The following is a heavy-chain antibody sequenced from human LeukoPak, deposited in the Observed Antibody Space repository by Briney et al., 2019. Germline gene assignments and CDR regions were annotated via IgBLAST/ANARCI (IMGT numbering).Heavy chain of an antibody. CDR1: GFTFDDYA. D-gene: IGHD3-16*01. CDR2: ISSSSSYI. V-gene: IGHV3-21*01. CDR3: ARGEIGDY. Sequence: GGSLRLSCAASGFTFDDYAMHWVRQAPGKGLEWVSSISSSSSYIYYADSVKGRFTISRDNAKNSLYLQMNSLRAEDTAVYYCARGEIGDYWGQGTLVTVSS. J-gene: IGHJ4*02.